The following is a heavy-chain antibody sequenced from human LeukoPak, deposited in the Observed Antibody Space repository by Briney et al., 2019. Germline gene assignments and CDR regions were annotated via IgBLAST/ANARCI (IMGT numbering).Heavy chain of an antibody. Sequence: PGGSLRLSCAASGFTVSTNYMSWVRQAPGKGLEWVSIIYDSGTTHYADSVKGRFTISRDNLRNTLYLQMNSLRAEDTAVYYCASMGYYYDSSGYYRYWGQGTLVTVSS. D-gene: IGHD3-22*01. J-gene: IGHJ4*02. CDR3: ASMGYYYDSSGYYRY. CDR1: GFTVSTNY. CDR2: IYDSGTT. V-gene: IGHV3-53*01.